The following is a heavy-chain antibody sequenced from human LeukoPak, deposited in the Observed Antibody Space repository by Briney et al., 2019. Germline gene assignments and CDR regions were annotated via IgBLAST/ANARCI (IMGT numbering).Heavy chain of an antibody. CDR2: INAYNGNT. Sequence: APVKVSCKASGYTFITYGITWVRQAPGQGLEWMGWINAYNGNTNYAQKLQGRVTMSRDTSTSTAYMELRSLRSDDTAVYYCARDDVVVPAADWFDPWGQGTLVTVSS. V-gene: IGHV1-18*01. D-gene: IGHD2-2*01. J-gene: IGHJ5*02. CDR1: GYTFITYG. CDR3: ARDDVVVPAADWFDP.